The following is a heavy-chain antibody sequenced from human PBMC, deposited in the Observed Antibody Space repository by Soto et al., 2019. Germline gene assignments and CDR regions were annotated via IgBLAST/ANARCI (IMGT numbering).Heavy chain of an antibody. CDR1: GGSISSYY. V-gene: IGHV4-59*08. CDR3: ARHYYDSSGSPFDY. Sequence: SETLSLTCTVSGGSISSYYWSWIRQPPGKGLEWIGYIYYTGSTNYNPSLKRRVTMSVDTSKNQFSLELSSVTAADTAVYYCARHYYDSSGSPFDYWGQGTLVTVSS. CDR2: IYYTGST. J-gene: IGHJ4*02. D-gene: IGHD3-22*01.